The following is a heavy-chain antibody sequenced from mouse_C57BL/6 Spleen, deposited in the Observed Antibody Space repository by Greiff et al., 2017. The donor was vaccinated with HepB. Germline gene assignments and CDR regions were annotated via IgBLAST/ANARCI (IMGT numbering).Heavy chain of an antibody. CDR2: IHPNSGST. D-gene: IGHD1-1*01. V-gene: IGHV1-64*01. CDR3: ARNLLLRTRWYFDV. J-gene: IGHJ1*03. Sequence: QVQLQQPGAELVKPGASVKLSCKASGYTFTSYWMHWVKQRPGKGLEWIGMIHPNSGSTNYNEKFKSKATLTVDKSSSTAYMQLSSLTSEDSAVYYCARNLLLRTRWYFDVWGTGTTVTVSS. CDR1: GYTFTSYW.